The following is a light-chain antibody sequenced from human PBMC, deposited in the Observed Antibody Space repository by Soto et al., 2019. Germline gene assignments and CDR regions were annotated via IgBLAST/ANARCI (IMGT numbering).Light chain of an antibody. Sequence: EIELTQSPGTLSLSPRERTTLSCRASQSVSISYLAWYQQKPGQAPRLLIYGTSSRATAIPDRFSGSGSGTDFTLTISRLEPEDFAVYYCQQYGSSSWTFGQGTKVDIK. CDR3: QQYGSSSWT. J-gene: IGKJ1*01. CDR1: QSVSISY. CDR2: GTS. V-gene: IGKV3-20*01.